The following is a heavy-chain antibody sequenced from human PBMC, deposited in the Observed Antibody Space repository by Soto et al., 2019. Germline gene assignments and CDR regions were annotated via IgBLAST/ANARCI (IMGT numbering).Heavy chain of an antibody. V-gene: IGHV4-31*03. CDR1: GCSISSGGYY. Sequence: SETMSLTCTVSGCSISSGGYYWSWIRQHPGKGLEWIGYIYYSGSTYYNPSLKSRVTISVDTSKNQFSLKLSSVTAADTAVYYCARVGSSSWYWFDPWGQGTLVTVSS. D-gene: IGHD6-13*01. CDR2: IYYSGST. J-gene: IGHJ5*02. CDR3: ARVGSSSWYWFDP.